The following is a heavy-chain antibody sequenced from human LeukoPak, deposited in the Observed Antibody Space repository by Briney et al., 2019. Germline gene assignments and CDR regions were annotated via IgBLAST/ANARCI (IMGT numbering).Heavy chain of an antibody. CDR1: GFTFSSYG. V-gene: IGHV3-30*18. J-gene: IGHJ6*02. CDR2: ISYDGSNA. D-gene: IGHD3-22*01. Sequence: GGSLRLSCAASGFTFSSYGMHWVRQAPGKGLEWVALISYDGSNAYYADSVKGRFTISRDNSKNTVFLQMISLRAEDTAVYYCAKGFDYFYDSSQYYYGMDVWGQGTTVTVS. CDR3: AKGFDYFYDSSQYYYGMDV.